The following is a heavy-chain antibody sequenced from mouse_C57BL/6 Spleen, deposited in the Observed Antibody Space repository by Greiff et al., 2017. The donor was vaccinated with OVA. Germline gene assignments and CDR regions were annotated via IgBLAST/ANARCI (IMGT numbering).Heavy chain of an antibody. CDR2: IYPGSGNT. CDR3: TRETTVVDNYAMGC. CDR1: GYTFTDYY. V-gene: IGHV1-76*01. J-gene: IGHJ4*01. D-gene: IGHD1-1*01. Sequence: QVQLQQSGAELVRPGASVKLSCKASGYTFTDYYINWVKQRPGQGLEWIARIYPGSGNTYYNEKFKGKTTLTAEKSSSTDYMQLSSLTSEDAAVYCGTRETTVVDNYAMGCRGQVATVTAST.